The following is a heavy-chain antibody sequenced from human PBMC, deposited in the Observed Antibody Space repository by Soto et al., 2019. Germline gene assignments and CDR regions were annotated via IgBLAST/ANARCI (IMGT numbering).Heavy chain of an antibody. V-gene: IGHV3-23*01. D-gene: IGHD1-26*01. J-gene: IGHJ3*02. CDR1: GFTFSSYS. Sequence: GGSLRLSCAASGFTFSSYSMSGVRQAPGKGLEWVSAISGSGGSTYHADSVKGRFTISRDNSKNTLFLQMNSLRAEDTAVYYCAKDSPYSASYKEDAFDIWGHGTMVTCSS. CDR3: AKDSPYSASYKEDAFDI. CDR2: ISGSGGST.